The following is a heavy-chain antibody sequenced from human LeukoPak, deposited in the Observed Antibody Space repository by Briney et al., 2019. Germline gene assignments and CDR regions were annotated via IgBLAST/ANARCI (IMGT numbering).Heavy chain of an antibody. D-gene: IGHD3-10*01. CDR3: AHAGRFGPFDI. CDR2: IYWDDDK. V-gene: IGHV2-5*02. Sequence: SGPTLVHPTQTLTLTCTFSGFSLRTSGVGVGWIRQPPGKALEWLALIYWDDDKRYSPSLKSRLTITKDTSKNQVVLTMTNIDPVDTAPYYCAHAGRFGPFDIWGQGTMVTVSS. J-gene: IGHJ3*02. CDR1: GFSLRTSGVG.